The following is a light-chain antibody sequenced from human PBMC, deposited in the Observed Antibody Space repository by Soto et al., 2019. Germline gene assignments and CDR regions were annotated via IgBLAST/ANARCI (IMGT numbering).Light chain of an antibody. CDR2: GAS. CDR1: QSVSNNY. CDR3: QQYGSSGT. Sequence: TQSPGASATLSCRTSQSVSNNYLAWYQQKPGQAPRLLIYGASNRATGIPDRFSGSGSGTDFTLTISRLEPEDFAVYYCQQYGSSGTFGQGTKVDIK. V-gene: IGKV3-20*01. J-gene: IGKJ1*01.